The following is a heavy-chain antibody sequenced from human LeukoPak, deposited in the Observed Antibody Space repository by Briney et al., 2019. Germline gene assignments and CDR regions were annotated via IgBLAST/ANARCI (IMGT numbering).Heavy chain of an antibody. V-gene: IGHV1-69*01. CDR2: IIPIFGTA. J-gene: IGHJ6*02. Sequence: SVKVSCKASGGTFISYAISWVRQAPGQGLEWMGGIIPIFGTANYAQKFQGRVTITADESTSTAYMELSSLRSEDTAVYYCARDKGLELDYYGMDVWGQGTTVTVSS. CDR1: GGTFISYA. D-gene: IGHD1-7*01. CDR3: ARDKGLELDYYGMDV.